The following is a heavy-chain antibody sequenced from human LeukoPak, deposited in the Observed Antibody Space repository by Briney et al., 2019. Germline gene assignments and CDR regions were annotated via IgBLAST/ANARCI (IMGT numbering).Heavy chain of an antibody. D-gene: IGHD6-19*01. V-gene: IGHV1-2*02. CDR2: INPNSGGT. Sequence: ASVKVSCKASGYTFTGYYMHWVRQALGQGLEWMGWINPNSGGTNYAQKFQGRVTMTRDTSISTAYMELSRLRSDDTAVYYCARDRGAYSSGLFDYWGQGTLVTVSS. J-gene: IGHJ4*02. CDR1: GYTFTGYY. CDR3: ARDRGAYSSGLFDY.